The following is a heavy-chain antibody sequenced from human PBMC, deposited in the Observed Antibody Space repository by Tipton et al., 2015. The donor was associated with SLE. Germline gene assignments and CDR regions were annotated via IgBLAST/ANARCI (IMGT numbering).Heavy chain of an antibody. J-gene: IGHJ5*02. Sequence: SLRLSCAASGFTFSSYRMNWVRQAPGKGLEWVSTISSSSNFIYYADSVKGRFTISRDNAKNSLYLQMNSLRVEDTAVYYCARDQIGGNWFDPWGQGTLVTVSS. V-gene: IGHV3-21*01. CDR2: ISSSSNFI. CDR1: GFTFSSYR. CDR3: ARDQIGGNWFDP. D-gene: IGHD3-10*01.